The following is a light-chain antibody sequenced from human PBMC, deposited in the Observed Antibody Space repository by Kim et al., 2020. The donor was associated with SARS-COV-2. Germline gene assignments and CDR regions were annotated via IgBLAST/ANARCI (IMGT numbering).Light chain of an antibody. Sequence: SSALTQDPAVSVALGQTVRITCQGDSLRSYYASWYQQKPGQAPVLVTYGKNNRPSGIPDRFSGSSSGNTASLTITGAQAEDEADYYCNSRDSSGNHWVFGGGTQLTVL. J-gene: IGLJ3*02. CDR2: GKN. V-gene: IGLV3-19*01. CDR3: NSRDSSGNHWV. CDR1: SLRSYY.